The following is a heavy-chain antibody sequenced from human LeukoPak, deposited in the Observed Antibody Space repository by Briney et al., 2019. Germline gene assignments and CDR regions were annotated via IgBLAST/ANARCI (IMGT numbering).Heavy chain of an antibody. D-gene: IGHD6-19*01. J-gene: IGHJ4*02. CDR3: AREGWNYLDY. Sequence: SETLPQTCCIPGGSISSYYWSWIRQPPGKGLERIGYIYYSGSTNYNPSLKSRVTISVDTSKNQFSLKLSSVAAADTAVYYCAREGWNYLDYWGQGTLVTVSS. CDR2: IYYSGST. V-gene: IGHV4-59*13. CDR1: GGSISSYY.